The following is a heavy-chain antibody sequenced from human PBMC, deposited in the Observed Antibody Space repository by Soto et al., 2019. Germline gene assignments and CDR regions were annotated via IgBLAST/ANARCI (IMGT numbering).Heavy chain of an antibody. J-gene: IGHJ5*02. V-gene: IGHV3-21*01. CDR3: TRDASRDSSARGWFDP. Sequence: PGGSLRLSCAASGFSFSNYAMNWVRQAPGKGLEWVSTISSNSAYIYYTDALRGRFTISRENAKNSLHLQMNSLRAEDTAVYYCTRDASRDSSARGWFDPWGPGTLGTVSS. D-gene: IGHD6-13*01. CDR1: GFSFSNYA. CDR2: ISSNSAYI.